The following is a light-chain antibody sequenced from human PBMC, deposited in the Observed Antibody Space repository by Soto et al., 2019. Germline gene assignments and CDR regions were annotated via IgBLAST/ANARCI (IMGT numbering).Light chain of an antibody. Sequence: QSALTQPASVSGSPGQSITISCTGTSSDVGGFNYVSWYQQHPDKAPKLLVFEVSNRPSGVSYRFSGSKSGNTASLTISVLRAEDEADYYCSSYTSSSTRVFGTGTKLTVL. V-gene: IGLV2-14*01. CDR2: EVS. CDR3: SSYTSSSTRV. CDR1: SSDVGGFNY. J-gene: IGLJ1*01.